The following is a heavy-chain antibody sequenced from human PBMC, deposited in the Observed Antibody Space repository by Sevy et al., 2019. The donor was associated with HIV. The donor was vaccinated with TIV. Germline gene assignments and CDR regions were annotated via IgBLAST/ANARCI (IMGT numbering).Heavy chain of an antibody. D-gene: IGHD2-15*01. CDR2: IRNKANSYTT. J-gene: IGHJ4*02. CDR1: GFTFSDHY. Sequence: GGSLRLSCAASGFTFSDHYMDWVRQAPGKGLEWVGRIRNKANSYTTEYAPSVKGRFTISRDDSKNSLYLQMNSLKTEDTAIYYCARDLRSGVAHFDYWGQGTLVTVSS. V-gene: IGHV3-72*01. CDR3: ARDLRSGVAHFDY.